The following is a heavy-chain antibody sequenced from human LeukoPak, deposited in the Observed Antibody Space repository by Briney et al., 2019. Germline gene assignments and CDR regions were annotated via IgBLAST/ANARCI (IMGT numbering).Heavy chain of an antibody. D-gene: IGHD4-17*01. J-gene: IGHJ4*02. CDR3: ARGKMTTVNPLRY. CDR2: ISWNSGSI. CDR1: GFTFDDYA. Sequence: GRSLRLSCAASGFTFDDYAMHWVRQAPGKGLEWVSGISWNSGSIGYVDSVKGRFTISRDNAKNSLYLQMNSLRAEDTAVYYCARGKMTTVNPLRYWGQGTLVTVSS. V-gene: IGHV3-9*01.